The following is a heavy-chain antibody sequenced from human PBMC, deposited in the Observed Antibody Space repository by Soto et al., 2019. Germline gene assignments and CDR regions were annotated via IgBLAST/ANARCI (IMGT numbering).Heavy chain of an antibody. CDR2: IYYSGST. V-gene: IGHV4-59*01. CDR3: ARRVWGEMTTVTQTYYYYMDV. J-gene: IGHJ6*03. D-gene: IGHD4-17*01. Sequence: SETLSLTCTVSGGSISRYYWSWIRQPPGKGLEWIGYIYYSGSTNYNPSLKSRVTISVDTSKNQFSLKLSSVTAADTAVYYCARRVWGEMTTVTQTYYYYMDVWGKGTTVTVSS. CDR1: GGSISRYY.